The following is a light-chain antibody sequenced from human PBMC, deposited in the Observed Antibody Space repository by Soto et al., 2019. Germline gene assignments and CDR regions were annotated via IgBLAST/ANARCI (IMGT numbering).Light chain of an antibody. V-gene: IGKV3-15*01. Sequence: EIVMTQAPSTLSLSPWERATLSCRASQSVSSNLAWYQHKPGQAPRLLIYGASTRATGIPARFSGSGSGTEFTLTISSFQSEDFAVYYCQQYNNWPPWTFGQGTKVDIK. CDR3: QQYNNWPPWT. CDR1: QSVSSN. CDR2: GAS. J-gene: IGKJ1*01.